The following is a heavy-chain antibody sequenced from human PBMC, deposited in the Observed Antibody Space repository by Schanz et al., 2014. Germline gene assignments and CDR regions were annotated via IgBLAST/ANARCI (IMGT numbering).Heavy chain of an antibody. V-gene: IGHV1-46*01. D-gene: IGHD1-1*01. CDR1: GQRYF. Sequence: QLQLVQSGAEVKKPGASVKISCGTFGQRYFIHWVRQAPGQGLEWMGMIDPRGASTTYAQKFQGRVTMTRDTSTSTVYMELSSLSSEDTAVYFCASDTMGGNFLMDVWGQGTTVTVSS. J-gene: IGHJ6*02. CDR3: ASDTMGGNFLMDV. CDR2: IDPRGAST.